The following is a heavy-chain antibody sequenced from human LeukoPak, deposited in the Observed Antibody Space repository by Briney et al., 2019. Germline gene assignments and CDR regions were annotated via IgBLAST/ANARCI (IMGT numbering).Heavy chain of an antibody. D-gene: IGHD2-8*01. Sequence: ALVKASCQPYGYTFTRYGISWVRQVPGQGLEWMGWISAYNRNTNHAQKLQGRVTMTTDTSTSTANIELRSLRSDETAVDSGARIGEPLNFANWGQGALVTVSS. J-gene: IGHJ4*02. CDR3: ARIGEPLNFAN. CDR2: ISAYNRNT. V-gene: IGHV1-18*01. CDR1: GYTFTRYG.